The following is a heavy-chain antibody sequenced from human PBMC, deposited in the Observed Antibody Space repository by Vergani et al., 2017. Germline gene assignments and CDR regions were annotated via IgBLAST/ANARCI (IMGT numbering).Heavy chain of an antibody. D-gene: IGHD6-6*01. V-gene: IGHV3-33*01. CDR2: IWYDGSNK. Sequence: QVQLVESGGGVVQPGRSLRLSCAASGFTFSSYGMHWVRQAPGKGLEWVAVIWYDGSNKYYADSVKGRFTISRDNSKNTLYLQMNSLRAEDTAVYYCARQGYSSSSSPGLLLYDYWGQGTLVTVSS. J-gene: IGHJ4*02. CDR3: ARQGYSSSSSPGLLLYDY. CDR1: GFTFSSYG.